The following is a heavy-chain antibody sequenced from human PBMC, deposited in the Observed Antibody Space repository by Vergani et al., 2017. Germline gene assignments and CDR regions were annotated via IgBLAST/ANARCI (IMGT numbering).Heavy chain of an antibody. CDR3: AKVGKAGSYFYY. V-gene: IGHV3-9*01. CDR1: GFTFDDYA. J-gene: IGHJ4*02. CDR2: ISWNSGSI. D-gene: IGHD7-27*01. Sequence: EVQLVESGGGLVQPGRSLRLSCAASGFTFDDYAMHWVRQAPGKGLEWVSGISWNSGSIGYADSVKGRFTISRDNAKNSLYLQMNSLRAEDTALYYCAKVGKAGSYFYYWGQGTLVTVSS.